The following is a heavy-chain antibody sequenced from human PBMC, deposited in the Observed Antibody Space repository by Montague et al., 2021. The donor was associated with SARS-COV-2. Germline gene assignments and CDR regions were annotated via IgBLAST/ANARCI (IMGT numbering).Heavy chain of an antibody. CDR3: ARMMYDILTGYYIGFDY. V-gene: IGHV2-70*01. J-gene: IGHJ4*02. Sequence: PALVKPTQTLTLTCTFSGFSLSTSGMCVSWIRQPPGKALEWLALIDWDDDKYYSTSLQTRLTISKDTSKNQVVLTMTNMDSVDTATYYCARMMYDILTGYYIGFDYWGQGTLVTVSS. D-gene: IGHD3-9*01. CDR2: IDWDDDK. CDR1: GFSLSTSGMC.